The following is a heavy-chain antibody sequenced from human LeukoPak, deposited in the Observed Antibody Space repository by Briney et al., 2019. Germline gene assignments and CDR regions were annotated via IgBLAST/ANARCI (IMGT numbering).Heavy chain of an antibody. Sequence: SETLSLTCTVSGYSISSGYYWGWIRQPPGKGLEWIGSIYHSGSTYYNPSLKSRVTISVDTSKNQFSLKLSSVTAAATAVYYCARAYYDCWSGPPGRYNWFDPWGQGTLVTVSS. CDR2: IYHSGST. D-gene: IGHD3-3*01. J-gene: IGHJ5*02. CDR3: ARAYYDCWSGPPGRYNWFDP. V-gene: IGHV4-38-2*02. CDR1: GYSISSGYY.